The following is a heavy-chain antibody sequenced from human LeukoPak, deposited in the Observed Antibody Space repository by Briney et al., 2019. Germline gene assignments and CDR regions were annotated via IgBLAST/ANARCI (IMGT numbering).Heavy chain of an antibody. V-gene: IGHV4-39*07. Sequence: PSETLSLTCTVSGGSISSSSYYWGWIRQPPGKGLEWIGSIYYSGSTYYNPSLKSRVTISVDTSKNQFSLRLSSVNAADTAVYYCARDTREGLRELSNDYWGQGTLVTVSS. J-gene: IGHJ4*02. CDR3: ARDTREGLRELSNDY. D-gene: IGHD1-26*01. CDR2: IYYSGST. CDR1: GGSISSSSYY.